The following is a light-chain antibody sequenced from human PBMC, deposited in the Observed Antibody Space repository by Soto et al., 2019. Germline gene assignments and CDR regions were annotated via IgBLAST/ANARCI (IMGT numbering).Light chain of an antibody. CDR1: QSINNR. CDR3: QQFIDGWT. Sequence: IQMTQSPSTLSASIGDRVTITCRASQSINNRLAWYQQMPGKAPNLLIYDASSLESGVPSRFRGSGSETEFTLTISGLQPDDFETYYCQQFIDGWTFGQGTKVEIK. V-gene: IGKV1-5*01. CDR2: DAS. J-gene: IGKJ1*01.